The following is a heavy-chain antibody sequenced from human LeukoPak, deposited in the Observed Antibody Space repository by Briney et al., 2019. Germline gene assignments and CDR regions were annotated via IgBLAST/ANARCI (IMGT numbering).Heavy chain of an antibody. CDR2: IKQDGSEK. J-gene: IGHJ4*02. CDR1: GFSFSSCA. Sequence: GGSLRLSCAASGFSFSSCAMHWVRQAPGKGLEWVASIKQDGSEKYYVESMKGRFTISRDNAKNSLYLQMNSLRDEDTAIYYCARLFGSHDYWGQGTLVPVTS. D-gene: IGHD1-26*01. V-gene: IGHV3-7*01. CDR3: ARLFGSHDY.